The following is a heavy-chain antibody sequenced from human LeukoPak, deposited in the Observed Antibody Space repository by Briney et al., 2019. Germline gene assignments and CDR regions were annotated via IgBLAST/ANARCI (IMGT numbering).Heavy chain of an antibody. D-gene: IGHD3-22*01. V-gene: IGHV4-34*01. CDR3: ASSPYDSSGRDY. CDR2: INHSGST. J-gene: IGHJ4*02. CDR1: GGSFSVYY. Sequence: SETLSLTCAVYGGSFSVYYWSWIRQPPGKGLEWIGEINHSGSTNYNPSLKSRVTISVDTSKNQFSLKLSSATAADTAVYYCASSPYDSSGRDYWGQGTLVTVSS.